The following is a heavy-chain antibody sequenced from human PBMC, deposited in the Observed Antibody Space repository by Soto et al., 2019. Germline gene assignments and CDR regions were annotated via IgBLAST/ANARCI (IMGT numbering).Heavy chain of an antibody. V-gene: IGHV3-33*01. CDR1: GFTFTSYG. J-gene: IGHJ3*01. D-gene: IGHD3-22*01. CDR3: ARYNAEDSRRDYGLDV. Sequence: QVQLVESGGGVVQPGRSLRLSCAASGFTFTSYGMHWVRQAPGKGLEWVAAIWSDGSNRYNGDSVKGGFTISRDTAKNTMNLHMNRVEEEHTDIYNYARYNAEDSRRDYGLDVWGQGTMVTGSS. CDR2: IWSDGSNR.